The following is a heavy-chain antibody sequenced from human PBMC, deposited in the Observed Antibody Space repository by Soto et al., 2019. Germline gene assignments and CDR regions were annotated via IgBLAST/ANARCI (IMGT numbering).Heavy chain of an antibody. V-gene: IGHV2-5*02. Sequence: QITLNESGPTQVKPRQTLTLTCTFSGFSLTTSGVGVGWIRQSPGKAPEWLALIYWDDDKRYSPSLKSSLTITKDTSKNQVVLTMADLDPADTATYYCAHRVLRTVFGLVTTTAIYFDFWSQGTPVAVSS. D-gene: IGHD3-3*01. CDR3: AHRVLRTVFGLVTTTAIYFDF. J-gene: IGHJ4*02. CDR1: GFSLTTSGVG. CDR2: IYWDDDK.